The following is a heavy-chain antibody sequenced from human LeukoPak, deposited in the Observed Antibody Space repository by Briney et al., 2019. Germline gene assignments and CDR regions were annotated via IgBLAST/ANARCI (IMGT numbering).Heavy chain of an antibody. J-gene: IGHJ4*02. CDR1: GFTFSSYS. Sequence: GGSLRLSCAGSGFTFSSYSMNWVRQAPGKGLEWVSYISSDSGTIYYADSVKGRFAISRDNAKISLYLQMNSLRAEDTAVYYCAMVRGVIFDYWGQGALVTVSS. CDR2: ISSDSGTI. D-gene: IGHD3-10*01. CDR3: AMVRGVIFDY. V-gene: IGHV3-48*04.